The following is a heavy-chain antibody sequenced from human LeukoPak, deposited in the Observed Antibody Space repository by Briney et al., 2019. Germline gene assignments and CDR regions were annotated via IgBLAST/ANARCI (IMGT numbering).Heavy chain of an antibody. CDR3: ARVGSSWRYFDY. CDR2: IHYSGST. CDR1: GGSISSYY. V-gene: IGHV4-59*01. Sequence: KSSETLSLTCTVSGGSISSYYWSWIRQPPGKELEWIGYIHYSGSTSYNPSLKSRVTISVDTSKSQFSLRLSSVTAADTAVYYCARVGSSWRYFDYWGQGTLVTVSS. J-gene: IGHJ4*02. D-gene: IGHD6-13*01.